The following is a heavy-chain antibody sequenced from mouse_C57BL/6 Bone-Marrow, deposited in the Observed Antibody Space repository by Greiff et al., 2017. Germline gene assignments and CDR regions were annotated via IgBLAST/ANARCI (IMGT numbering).Heavy chain of an antibody. V-gene: IGHV1-26*01. CDR3: ARSRVGYSDWYFDV. CDR1: GYTFTDYY. J-gene: IGHJ1*03. CDR2: INPNNGGT. Sequence: VQLQQSGPELVKPGASVKISCKASGYTFTDYYMNWVKQSHGKSLEWIGDINPNNGGTSYNQKFKGKATLTVDKSSSTAYMELRSLTSEDSAVYYCARSRVGYSDWYFDVWGTGTTVTVSS. D-gene: IGHD2-3*01.